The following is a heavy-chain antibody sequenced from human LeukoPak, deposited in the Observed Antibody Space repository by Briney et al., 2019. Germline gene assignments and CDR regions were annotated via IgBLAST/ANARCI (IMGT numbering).Heavy chain of an antibody. D-gene: IGHD3-9*01. J-gene: IGHJ4*02. CDR1: EFTIDDYA. V-gene: IGHV3-9*01. CDR3: AKDSLVLRYFDWLLHPDY. CDR2: ISCNSGSI. Sequence: PGRSLRLSCAASEFTIDDYAMHWVRQAPGKGLEWVSCISCNSGSIGYADSVKGRFTISRDNAKNSLYLQMNSLRAEDTALYYCAKDSLVLRYFDWLLHPDYWGQGTLVTVSS.